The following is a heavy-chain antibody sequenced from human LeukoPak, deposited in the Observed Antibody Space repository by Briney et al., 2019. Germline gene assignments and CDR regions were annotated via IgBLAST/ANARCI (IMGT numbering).Heavy chain of an antibody. Sequence: ASVKVSCKASGYTFTSYGISWVRQAPGQGLEWMGWISAYNGNTNYAQKLQGRVTMTTDTSTSTAYMELRSLRAEDTAVYYRATYSSLNRREFQYWGQGTLLTVSS. J-gene: IGHJ1*01. V-gene: IGHV1-18*01. CDR3: ATYSSLNRREFQY. CDR2: ISAYNGNT. CDR1: GYTFTSYG. D-gene: IGHD3-22*01.